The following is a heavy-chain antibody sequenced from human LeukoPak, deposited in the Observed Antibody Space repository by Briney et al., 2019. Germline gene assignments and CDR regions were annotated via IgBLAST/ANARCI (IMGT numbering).Heavy chain of an antibody. D-gene: IGHD4-17*01. V-gene: IGHV4-59*12. J-gene: IGHJ4*02. CDR3: ARLSTVTTSFDY. CDR1: GGSISTYY. Sequence: SETLSLTCTVSGGSISTYYWSWIRQPPGKGLEWIGYIFYTGSTKYNPSLKSRVTISLDTSKNQFSLKLSSVTAADTAVYYCARLSTVTTSFDYWGQGTLVTVSS. CDR2: IFYTGST.